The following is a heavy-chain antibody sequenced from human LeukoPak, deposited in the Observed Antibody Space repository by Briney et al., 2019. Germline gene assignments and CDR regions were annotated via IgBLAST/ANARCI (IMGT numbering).Heavy chain of an antibody. J-gene: IGHJ4*02. CDR2: INPSGGST. Sequence: GASVKVSCKASGYTFTSYYMHWVRQAPGQGLEWMGIINPSGGSTNYAQKFQGRVTITADKSTSTAYMELSSLRSEDTAVYYCARGASSSWYGYFDYWGQGTLVTVSS. CDR3: ARGASSSWYGYFDY. V-gene: IGHV1-46*01. CDR1: GYTFTSYY. D-gene: IGHD6-13*01.